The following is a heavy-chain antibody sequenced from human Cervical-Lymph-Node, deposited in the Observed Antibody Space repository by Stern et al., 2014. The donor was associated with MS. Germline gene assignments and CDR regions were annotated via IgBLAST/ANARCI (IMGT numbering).Heavy chain of an antibody. CDR2: IIPIVGTA. D-gene: IGHD1-26*01. CDR3: ARYEVGATPHAFDI. Sequence: VQLVESGAEVKKPGSSVKVSCKASGGTFSSYAISWVRQAPGQGLEWMGGIIPIVGTANYAQKFQGRVTITADESTSTAYMELSSLRSEDTAVYYCARYEVGATPHAFDIWGQGTMVTVSS. J-gene: IGHJ3*02. CDR1: GGTFSSYA. V-gene: IGHV1-69*01.